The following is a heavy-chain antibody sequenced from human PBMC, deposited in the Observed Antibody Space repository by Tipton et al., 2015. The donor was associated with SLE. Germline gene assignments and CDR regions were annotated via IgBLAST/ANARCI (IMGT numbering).Heavy chain of an antibody. CDR2: IIPIFATP. V-gene: IGHV1-69*01. Sequence: QLVQSGAEVKKPGSSVKVSCKVSGGTFSTYAISWLRQAPGQGLEWMGGIIPIFATPSYAQKFQGGLTITADESTRTVYMELSSLRSEDTAVYYCATPDGGEEYYFDYWGQGTLVTVSS. D-gene: IGHD3-16*01. J-gene: IGHJ4*02. CDR3: ATPDGGEEYYFDY. CDR1: GGTFSTYA.